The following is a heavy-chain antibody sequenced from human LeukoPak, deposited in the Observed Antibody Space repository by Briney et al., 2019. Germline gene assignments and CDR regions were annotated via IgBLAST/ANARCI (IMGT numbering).Heavy chain of an antibody. CDR1: GGTFSSYA. V-gene: IGHV1-69*05. CDR3: ASYDSSGYYRHDGYFDL. D-gene: IGHD3-22*01. Sequence: SVKVSRKASGGTFSSYAISWVRQAPGQGLEWMGGIIPIFGTANYAQRFQGRVTITTDESTSTAYMELSSLRSEDTAVYYCASYDSSGYYRHDGYFDLWGRGTLVTVSS. CDR2: IIPIFGTA. J-gene: IGHJ2*01.